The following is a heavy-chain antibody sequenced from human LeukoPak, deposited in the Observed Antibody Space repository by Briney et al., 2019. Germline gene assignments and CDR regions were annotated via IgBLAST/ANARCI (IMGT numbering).Heavy chain of an antibody. CDR1: GGSFSGYY. CDR2: INHSGST. J-gene: IGHJ4*02. V-gene: IGHV4-34*01. CDR3: ARPLPARQFDY. Sequence: SETLSLTCAVYGGSFSGYYWSWLRQPPGKGLEWIGEINHSGSTNYNPSLKSRVTISVDTSKNQFSLKLSSVTAADTAVYYCARPLPARQFDYWGQGTLVTVSS. D-gene: IGHD6-6*01.